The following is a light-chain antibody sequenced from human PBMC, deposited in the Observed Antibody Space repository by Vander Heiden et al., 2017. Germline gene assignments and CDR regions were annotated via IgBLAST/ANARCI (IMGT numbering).Light chain of an antibody. CDR2: DAS. Sequence: DIQMTQSPSSLSASVGDRVTITCQASQDISNYLNWYQQKPGKAPKLLIYDASNLETGVPSRFSGSGSGTDFTFTISSLQPEDIATYYCQQDDNLPRYTFGQGTKLEIK. CDR3: QQDDNLPRYT. J-gene: IGKJ2*01. CDR1: QDISNY. V-gene: IGKV1-33*01.